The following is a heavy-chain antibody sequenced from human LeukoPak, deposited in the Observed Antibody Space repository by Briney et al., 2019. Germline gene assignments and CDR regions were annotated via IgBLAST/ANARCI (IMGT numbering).Heavy chain of an antibody. CDR2: IYPDDSDT. Sequence: GESLKISCKGFGYIFPNYWIAWVRQMPGKGLEWMGIIYPDDSDTRYSPSFQGQVTISADNSISTAYLQWSSLRASDTAMYYCARHIQGGLFEYWGQGTLVTVSS. CDR3: ARHIQGGLFEY. V-gene: IGHV5-51*01. CDR1: GYIFPNYW. D-gene: IGHD2-21*01. J-gene: IGHJ4*02.